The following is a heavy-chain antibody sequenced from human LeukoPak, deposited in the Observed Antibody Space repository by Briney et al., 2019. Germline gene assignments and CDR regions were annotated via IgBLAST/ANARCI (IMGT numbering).Heavy chain of an antibody. Sequence: GGSLRLSCTASGFTFGDYAMSWVRQAPGKGLEWVGFIRSKAYGGTTEYAASVKGRFTISRDDSKSIAYLQMNSLKTEDTAVYYRTRDGTFGEPTLPNIDYWGQGTLVTVSS. CDR3: TRDGTFGEPTLPNIDY. CDR2: IRSKAYGGTT. D-gene: IGHD3-10*01. CDR1: GFTFGDYA. J-gene: IGHJ4*02. V-gene: IGHV3-49*04.